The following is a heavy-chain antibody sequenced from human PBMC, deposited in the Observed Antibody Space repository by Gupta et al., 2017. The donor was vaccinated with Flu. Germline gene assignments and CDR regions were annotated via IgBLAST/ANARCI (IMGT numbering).Heavy chain of an antibody. CDR3: AKPEGRD. V-gene: IGHV3-30*18. CDR1: GFTFSSYG. Sequence: QVQLVESGGGVVQPGRSLRLSCAASGFTFSSYGMHWVRQAPGKGLEWVAVISYDGSNKYYADSVKGRFTISRDNSKNTLYLQMNSLRAEDTAVCYCAKPEGRDWGQGTLVTVSS. CDR2: ISYDGSNK. J-gene: IGHJ4*02.